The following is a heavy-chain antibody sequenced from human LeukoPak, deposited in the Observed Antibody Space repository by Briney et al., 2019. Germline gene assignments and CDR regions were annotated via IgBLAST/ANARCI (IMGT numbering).Heavy chain of an antibody. CDR1: GGSVNTYY. D-gene: IGHD6-19*01. Sequence: PSETLSLTCSVSGGSVNTYYWSWIRQSAGKGLEWIGRISITEGTNYNPSLKSRVSMSVDASKNQVSLKLGSVTAADTAVYYCARLGRDINDWYADDCWGQGTLVTVSS. J-gene: IGHJ4*02. V-gene: IGHV4-4*07. CDR2: ISITEGT. CDR3: ARLGRDINDWYADDC.